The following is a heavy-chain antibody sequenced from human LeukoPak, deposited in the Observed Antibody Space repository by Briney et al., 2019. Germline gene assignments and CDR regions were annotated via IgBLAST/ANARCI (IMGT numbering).Heavy chain of an antibody. CDR2: INPNSGGT. J-gene: IGHJ6*03. Sequence: ASVKVSCKASGYTFTGYYMHWVRQAPGQGLEWMGWINPNSGGTNYVQKFQGRVTMTRDTSISTAYMELSRLRSDDTAVYYCARVTYYYYYMDVWGKGTTVTVSS. CDR1: GYTFTGYY. V-gene: IGHV1-2*02. CDR3: ARVTYYYYYMDV.